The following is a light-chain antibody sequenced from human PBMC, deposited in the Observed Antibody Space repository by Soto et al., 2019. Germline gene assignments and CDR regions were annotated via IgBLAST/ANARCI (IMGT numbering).Light chain of an antibody. V-gene: IGKV1-33*01. CDR2: DAS. CDR1: QDISNY. CDR3: QQYDNLP. Sequence: DIQMTQSPSSLSASVGDRVTITCQASQDISNYLNWYQQKPGKAPKLLIYDASNLETGVPSRFSGSGSGTDFTFTISSLQPEDIATYYCQQYDNLPFGQGTRLKIK. J-gene: IGKJ5*01.